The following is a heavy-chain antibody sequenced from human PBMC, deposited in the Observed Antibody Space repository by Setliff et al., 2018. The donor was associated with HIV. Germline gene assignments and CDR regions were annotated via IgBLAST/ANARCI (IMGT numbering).Heavy chain of an antibody. CDR2: IRSKAYGGTT. CDR1: GFTFGDYA. V-gene: IGHV3-49*04. J-gene: IGHJ3*02. D-gene: IGHD1-1*01. Sequence: GGSLRLSCTVSGFTFGDYAMSWVRQAPGKGLEWVGFIRSKAYGGTTEYAASVKGRFTISRDDSKSIAYLQMNSLKTEDTAVYYCTRGHKNCDIWGQGTMVTVSS. CDR3: TRGHKNCDI.